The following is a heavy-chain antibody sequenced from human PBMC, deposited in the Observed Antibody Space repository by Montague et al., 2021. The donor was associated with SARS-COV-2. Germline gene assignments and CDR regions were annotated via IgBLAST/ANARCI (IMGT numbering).Heavy chain of an antibody. CDR2: IDSGDKT. V-gene: IGHV3-53*05. Sequence: SLRLSCAASGFTVGTNYMNWVRQAPGKGLGWVSLIDSGDKTDYADNVKGRFTISRDIAKNTLSLQMNSLTSEDTGVYYCARGRLPVLNEGFDPWGQGTLVTVSS. CDR1: GFTVGTNY. D-gene: IGHD2-2*01. J-gene: IGHJ5*02. CDR3: ARGRLPVLNEGFDP.